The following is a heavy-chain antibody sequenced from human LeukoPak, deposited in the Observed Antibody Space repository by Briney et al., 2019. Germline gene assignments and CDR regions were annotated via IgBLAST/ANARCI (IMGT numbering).Heavy chain of an antibody. CDR2: IYYSGST. CDR3: ARASRIVVVPAAILNWFDP. D-gene: IGHD2-2*01. V-gene: IGHV4-39*01. CDR1: GGSISSSSYY. Sequence: SETLSLTCTVSGGSISSSSYYWGWIRQPPGKGLEWIGSIYYSGSTYYSPSLKSRVTISVDTSKNQFSLKLSSVTAADTAVYYCARASRIVVVPAAILNWFDPWGQGTLVTVSS. J-gene: IGHJ5*02.